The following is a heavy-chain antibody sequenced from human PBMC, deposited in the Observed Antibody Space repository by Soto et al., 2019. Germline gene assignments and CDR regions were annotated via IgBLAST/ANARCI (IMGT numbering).Heavy chain of an antibody. Sequence: GGSLRLSCAASGFTFSSYAMHWVRQAPGKGLEWVAVISYDGSNKYYADSVKGRFTISKDNSMNTLYLQMNSLRAEDTAVYYCARDLSDLLVDYYFDYWGQGTLVTVSS. J-gene: IGHJ4*02. V-gene: IGHV3-30-3*01. D-gene: IGHD2-8*02. CDR1: GFTFSSYA. CDR2: ISYDGSNK. CDR3: ARDLSDLLVDYYFDY.